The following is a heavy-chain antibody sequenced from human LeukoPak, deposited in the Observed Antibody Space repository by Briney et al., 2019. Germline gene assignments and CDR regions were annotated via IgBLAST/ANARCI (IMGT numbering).Heavy chain of an antibody. J-gene: IGHJ4*02. Sequence: GRSLRLSCAASGFTFSNYWMHWVRQAPGKGLVWVSRINNGGSGTNYADSVKGRFTISRDSAKNTLYLQMNSLRAEDTAVYYCARGASRDGYNEVYWGQGTLVTVSS. CDR3: ARGASRDGYNEVY. V-gene: IGHV3-74*01. CDR2: INNGGSGT. CDR1: GFTFSNYW. D-gene: IGHD5-24*01.